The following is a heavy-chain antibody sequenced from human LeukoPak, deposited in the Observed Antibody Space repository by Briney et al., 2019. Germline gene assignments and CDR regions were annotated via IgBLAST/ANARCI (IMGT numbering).Heavy chain of an antibody. Sequence: GGSLRLSCAASGFTSSGYWMHWVRQAPGMGLVWVSRITGDGISTSYADSVKGRFTISRDNAKNTLYLQMISLRAEDTAVYYCARDTGWYFDLWGRGTLVTVSS. J-gene: IGHJ2*01. D-gene: IGHD4-17*01. CDR3: ARDTGWYFDL. CDR2: ITGDGIST. CDR1: GFTSSGYW. V-gene: IGHV3-74*01.